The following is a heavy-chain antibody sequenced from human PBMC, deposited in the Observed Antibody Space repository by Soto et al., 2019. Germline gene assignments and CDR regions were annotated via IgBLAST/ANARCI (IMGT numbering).Heavy chain of an antibody. CDR1: GGSISSRSYY. V-gene: IGHV4-39*01. Sequence: QLQLQDSGPGLVKPSETLSLTCTVSGGSISSRSYYWGWIRQPPGKGREWLGSIDDSGSTYYNPSLMSRGTIAVHTSKNQCSLKLSSVTAADTAVYCCARLRVGNWYFDFWGRGSLVPDS. CDR2: IDDSGST. J-gene: IGHJ2*01. D-gene: IGHD3-22*01. CDR3: ARLRVGNWYFDF.